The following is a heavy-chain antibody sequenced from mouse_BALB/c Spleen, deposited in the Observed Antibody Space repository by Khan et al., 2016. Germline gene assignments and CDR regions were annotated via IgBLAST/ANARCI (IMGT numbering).Heavy chain of an antibody. D-gene: IGHD4-1*01. CDR1: GYSITSGYY. CDR3: SRDGVTGTFAY. CDR2: ISYDGTN. V-gene: IGHV3-6*02. Sequence: EVQLQESGPGLVKPSQSLSLTCSVTGYSITSGYYWNWIRQFPGNKLEWMGYISYDGTNYYNPSSKNRISITRDTSKNHFFLKLNSVTSEDTATYYCSRDGVTGTFAYWGQGTLVTVSA. J-gene: IGHJ3*01.